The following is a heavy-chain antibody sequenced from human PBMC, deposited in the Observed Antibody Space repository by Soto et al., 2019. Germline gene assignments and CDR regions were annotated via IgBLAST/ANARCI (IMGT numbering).Heavy chain of an antibody. V-gene: IGHV1-69*13. J-gene: IGHJ6*02. Sequence: SVKVSCKASGGTFSSYAISWVRQAPGQGLEWMGGIIPIFGTANYAQKFQGRVTITADESTSTAYMKLSSLRSEDTAVYYCARDRGVGATGPYYYYGMDVWGQGTTVTVSS. CDR3: ARDRGVGATGPYYYYGMDV. CDR1: GGTFSSYA. CDR2: IIPIFGTA. D-gene: IGHD1-26*01.